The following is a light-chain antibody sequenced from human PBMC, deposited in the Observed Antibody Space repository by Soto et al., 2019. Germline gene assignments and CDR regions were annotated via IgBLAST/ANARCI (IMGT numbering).Light chain of an antibody. J-gene: IGLJ1*01. CDR3: QSYDRSLSYG. V-gene: IGLV1-40*01. CDR1: SSNIGAGYD. Sequence: QAVVTQPPSVSGAPGQRVTISCTGTSSNIGAGYDVHWYQQLPGTAPKLLIYGNINRPSGVPDRFAGSKSGTSASLAITGLQAEAEADYYYQSYDRSLSYGFGTGTKLTVL. CDR2: GNI.